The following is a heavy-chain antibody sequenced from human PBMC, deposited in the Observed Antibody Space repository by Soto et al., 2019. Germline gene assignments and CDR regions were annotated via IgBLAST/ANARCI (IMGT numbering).Heavy chain of an antibody. V-gene: IGHV5-51*01. D-gene: IGHD1-1*01. CDR2: IYPGDSDT. CDR1: GYSVNSYW. J-gene: IGHJ6*02. CDR3: ATLGVQSRRYYYGMDV. Sequence: GGALKNSCKGSGYSVNSYWIGRGRPMPGKGLEWMGIIYPGDSDTRYSPSFQGQVTISADKSISTAYLQWSSLKASDTAMYYCATLGVQSRRYYYGMDVWGQGTTVTVSS.